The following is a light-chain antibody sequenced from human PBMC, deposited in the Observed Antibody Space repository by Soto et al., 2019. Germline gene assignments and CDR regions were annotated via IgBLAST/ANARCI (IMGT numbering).Light chain of an antibody. CDR3: SSFTTDSTYV. CDR1: SSDVGANIF. V-gene: IGLV2-14*01. CDR2: TVS. J-gene: IGLJ1*01. Sequence: VLTQPASVSGSPGQSITISCTGTSSDVGANIFVSWYQQHPGKVPKLMIYTVSSRPSGVSQRFSGSKSGNTASLTISGLQAEDEADYYCSSFTTDSTYVFGTGTKV.